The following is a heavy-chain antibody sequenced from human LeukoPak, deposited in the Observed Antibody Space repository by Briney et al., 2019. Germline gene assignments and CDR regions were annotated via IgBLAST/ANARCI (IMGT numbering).Heavy chain of an antibody. CDR3: ARGTTYYDFWSGLSLGY. V-gene: IGHV3-30*01. CDR2: ISYDGSNK. Sequence: PSGRSLRLSCAASGFTFSSYAMHWVRQAPGKGLQWVAVISYDGSNKYYADSVKGRFTISRDNSKNTLYLQMNSLRAEDTAVYYCARGTTYYDFWSGLSLGYWGQGTLLTVSS. CDR1: GFTFSSYA. D-gene: IGHD3-3*01. J-gene: IGHJ4*02.